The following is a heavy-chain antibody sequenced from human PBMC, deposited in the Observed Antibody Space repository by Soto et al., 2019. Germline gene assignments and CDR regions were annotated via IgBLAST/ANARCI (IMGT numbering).Heavy chain of an antibody. CDR1: GLIFSNYG. D-gene: IGHD6-25*01. CDR2: ISHDGKNK. CDR3: AKERPVKARSGSLSY. V-gene: IGHV3-30*18. Sequence: QVQLVESGGGVVQPGRSLRLSCAASGLIFSNYGMHWVRQAPGKGLEWVALISHDGKNKYYADSVQGRFTISRDNSKNTLYLQMNSMRGDATAVYYCAKERPVKARSGSLSYWGQGTLVTVSS. J-gene: IGHJ4*02.